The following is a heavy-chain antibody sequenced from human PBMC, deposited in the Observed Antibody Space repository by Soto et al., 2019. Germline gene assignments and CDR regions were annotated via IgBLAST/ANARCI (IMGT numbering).Heavy chain of an antibody. J-gene: IGHJ6*02. D-gene: IGHD3-3*01. CDR2: ISAYNGNT. Sequence: QVQLVQSGAEVKKPGASVKVSCKASGYTFTSYGIGWVRQAPGQGLEWMGWISAYNGNTNYAQKLQGRVTMTTDTSTSTAYMELRSLRSDDTAVYYCARDQASPYYDFWSGRRRGMDVWGQGTTVTVSS. CDR1: GYTFTSYG. CDR3: ARDQASPYYDFWSGRRRGMDV. V-gene: IGHV1-18*04.